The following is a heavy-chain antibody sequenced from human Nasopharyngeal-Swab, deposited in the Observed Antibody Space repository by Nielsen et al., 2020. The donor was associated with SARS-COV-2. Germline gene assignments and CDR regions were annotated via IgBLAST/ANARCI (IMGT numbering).Heavy chain of an antibody. D-gene: IGHD1-26*01. CDR2: IVVGSGNT. V-gene: IGHV1-58*01. CDR1: GFTFTSSA. CDR3: EAAPSIVGATLYFDY. Sequence: SVQVSCKASGFTFTSSAVQWVRQARGQRLEWIGWIVVGSGNTNYAQKFQERVTITRDMSTSTASMELSSLRSEDTAVYYCEAAPSIVGATLYFDYWGQGTLVTVSS. J-gene: IGHJ4*02.